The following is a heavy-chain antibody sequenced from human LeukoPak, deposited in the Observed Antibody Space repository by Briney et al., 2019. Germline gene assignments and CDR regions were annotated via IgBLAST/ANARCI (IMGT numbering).Heavy chain of an antibody. J-gene: IGHJ5*02. CDR1: GFTFSTYG. V-gene: IGHV3-23*01. Sequence: GGSLRLSCAASGFTFSTYGMHWVRQAPGKGLEWVSAISGSGDRAYHADSVKGRFTISRDNSKNTLYLQMNSLRAEDTAVYYCAKGYYGSGSYGWFDPWGQGTLVTVSS. CDR3: AKGYYGSGSYGWFDP. D-gene: IGHD3-10*01. CDR2: ISGSGDRA.